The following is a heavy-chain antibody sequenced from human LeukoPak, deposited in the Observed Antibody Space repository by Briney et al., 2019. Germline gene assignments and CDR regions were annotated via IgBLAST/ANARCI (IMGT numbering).Heavy chain of an antibody. Sequence: GGSLRLSCAASGFTVSSNYMSWVRQAPGKGLEWVSVIYSGGSTYYADSVKGRFTISRDNSKNTLYLQMNSLRAEDTAVYYCARPSSGWPTIDYWGQGTLVTVSS. V-gene: IGHV3-53*01. CDR1: GFTVSSNY. J-gene: IGHJ4*02. CDR2: IYSGGST. CDR3: ARPSSGWPTIDY. D-gene: IGHD6-19*01.